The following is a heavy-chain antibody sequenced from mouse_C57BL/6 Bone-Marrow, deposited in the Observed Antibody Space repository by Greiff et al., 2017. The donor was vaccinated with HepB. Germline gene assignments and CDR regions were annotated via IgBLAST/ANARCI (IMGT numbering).Heavy chain of an antibody. V-gene: IGHV5-6*01. CDR2: ISSGGSYT. J-gene: IGHJ4*01. D-gene: IGHD3-2*02. CDR1: GFTFSSYG. CDR3: ARHLDSSGDYYAMDY. Sequence: EVKLMESGGDLVKPGGSLKLSCAASGFTFSSYGMSWVRQTPDKRLEWVATISSGGSYTYYPDSVKGRFTISRDNAKNTLYLQMSSLKSEDTAMYYCARHLDSSGDYYAMDYWGQGTSVTVSS.